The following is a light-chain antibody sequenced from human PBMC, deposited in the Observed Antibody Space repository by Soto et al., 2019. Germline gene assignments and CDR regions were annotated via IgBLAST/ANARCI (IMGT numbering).Light chain of an antibody. J-gene: IGLJ2*01. CDR2: SNN. V-gene: IGLV1-44*01. Sequence: QSVLTQPPSASGTPGQRVTISCSGSSSNIGSHTVNWYQQLPGTAPKLRIYSNNQRPSGVPDRFSGSKSGNSASLAISGLQSEDEADYYCAAWDDSLNGRVVFGGGTKVTVL. CDR1: SSNIGSHT. CDR3: AAWDDSLNGRVV.